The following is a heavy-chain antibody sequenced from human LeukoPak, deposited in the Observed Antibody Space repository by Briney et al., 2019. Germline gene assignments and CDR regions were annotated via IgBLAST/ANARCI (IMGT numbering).Heavy chain of an antibody. Sequence: SETLSLTCTVSGGSISSYYWSWIRQPPGKGLEWIGYIYYSGSTNYNPSLKSRVTISVDTSKNQFSLKLSSVTAADTAVYYCARHLGYGDMGYLDYWGQGTLVTVSS. V-gene: IGHV4-59*08. J-gene: IGHJ4*02. D-gene: IGHD4-17*01. CDR2: IYYSGST. CDR1: GGSISSYY. CDR3: ARHLGYGDMGYLDY.